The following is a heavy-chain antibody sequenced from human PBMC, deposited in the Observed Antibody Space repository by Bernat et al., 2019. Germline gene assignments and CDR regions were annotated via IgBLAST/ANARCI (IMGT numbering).Heavy chain of an antibody. CDR3: AKDPALGEVSYYYGLDV. V-gene: IGHV3-23*01. CDR1: GFTFSSYA. J-gene: IGHJ6*02. CDR2: ISGSGSST. Sequence: EVQLLESGGGLVQPGGSLRLSCAASGFTFSSYAMSWVRQAPGKGLEWVSAISGSGSSTYYADSVKGRFTISRDNSKNTLYLQMNSLRAEDTAVYYCAKDPALGEVSYYYGLDVWGQGTTVTVFS. D-gene: IGHD3-16*01.